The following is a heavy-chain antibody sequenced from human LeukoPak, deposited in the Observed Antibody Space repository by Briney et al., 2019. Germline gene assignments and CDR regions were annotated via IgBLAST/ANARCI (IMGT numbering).Heavy chain of an antibody. J-gene: IGHJ4*02. CDR1: GGSISSYY. V-gene: IGHV4-59*01. CDR2: ICYSGST. Sequence: SETLSLTCTVSGGSISSYYWSWIRQPPGKGLEWLGYICYSGSTNYNPSLKSRVTISVDTSKNQFSLKLSSVTAADTAVYYCARGISSGPLPGDYWGQGTLVTVSS. CDR3: ARGISSGPLPGDY. D-gene: IGHD6-25*01.